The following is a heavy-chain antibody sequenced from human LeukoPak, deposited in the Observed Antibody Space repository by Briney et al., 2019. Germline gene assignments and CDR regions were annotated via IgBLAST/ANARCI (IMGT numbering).Heavy chain of an antibody. J-gene: IGHJ3*02. CDR1: GFTFGDYA. CDR2: IRSKAYGGTT. D-gene: IGHD6-13*01. CDR3: TRGRIAAAVGDAFDI. V-gene: IGHV3-49*03. Sequence: GGSLRLSCTASGFTFGDYAMSWFRQAPGKGLEWVGFIRSKAYGGTTEYAASVKGRFTISRDDSKSIAYLQMNSLKTEDTAVYYCTRGRIAAAVGDAFDIWGQGTMVTVSS.